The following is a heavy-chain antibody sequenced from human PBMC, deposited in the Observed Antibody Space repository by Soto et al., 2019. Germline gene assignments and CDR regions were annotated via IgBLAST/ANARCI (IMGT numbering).Heavy chain of an antibody. Sequence: QVHLQESGSRLVKPSETLSLTCAVSGASLRSGGYSWSWIRQPPGKGLEWIGYIHHSGSAYYTPFLRIRVTMSVDLSEYQIFLKLSSVTAADTAVYLCASVEVITVTTGGAFDFWGQGILVSVSS. D-gene: IGHD1-1*01. CDR1: GASLRSGGYS. CDR3: ASVEVITVTTGGAFDF. V-gene: IGHV4-30-2*01. J-gene: IGHJ4*02. CDR2: IHHSGSA.